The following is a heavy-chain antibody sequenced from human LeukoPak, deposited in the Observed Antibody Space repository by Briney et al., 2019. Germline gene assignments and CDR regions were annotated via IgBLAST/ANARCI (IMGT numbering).Heavy chain of an antibody. CDR3: ASSLDV. V-gene: IGHV3-30*03. CDR1: GFTFSSYG. CDR2: ISYDGSNK. Sequence: GGSLRPSCAASGFTFSSYGMHWVRQAPGKGLEWVAVISYDGSNKYYADSVKGRFTISRDNSKNTLYLQMNSLRAEDTAVYYCASSLDVWGQGTTVTVSS. J-gene: IGHJ6*02.